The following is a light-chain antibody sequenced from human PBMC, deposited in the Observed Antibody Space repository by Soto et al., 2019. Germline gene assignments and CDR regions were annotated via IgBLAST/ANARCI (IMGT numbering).Light chain of an antibody. CDR2: EVT. CDR1: SSDVDIYNY. Sequence: QSVLTQPPSASGSPGQSVTISCTGTSSDVDIYNYVSWYQQHPGKAPKLIVYEVTKRPSGVPDRFSGSKSGNTASLTVSGLQTEDEAEYYCSSYAGSNTLVFGTGTKVTVL. CDR3: SSYAGSNTLV. V-gene: IGLV2-8*01. J-gene: IGLJ1*01.